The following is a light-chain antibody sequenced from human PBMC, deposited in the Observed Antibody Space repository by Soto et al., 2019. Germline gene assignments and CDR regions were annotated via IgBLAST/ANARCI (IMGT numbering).Light chain of an antibody. J-gene: IGKJ2*01. CDR2: GAS. Sequence: EIVLTQSPGTLSLSPGERATLSCRASQSVSSDYLAWYQQKPGQAPRLLLYGASNRATGTPDRFSGSGSGTDFALTISVLEAEDFAVYSCQQYGSSPYTFGQGTKLEI. CDR1: QSVSSDY. CDR3: QQYGSSPYT. V-gene: IGKV3-20*01.